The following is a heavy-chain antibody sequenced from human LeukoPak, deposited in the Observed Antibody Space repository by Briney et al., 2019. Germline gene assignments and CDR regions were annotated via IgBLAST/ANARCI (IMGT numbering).Heavy chain of an antibody. CDR1: GGSISSYY. V-gene: IGHV4-4*07. CDR2: IYTSGST. J-gene: IGHJ6*03. D-gene: IGHD6-13*01. Sequence: SETLSLTCTVSGGSISSYYWSWIRQPAGKGLEWIGRIYTSGSTNYNPSLKSRVTMSVDTSKNQFSLKLSSVTAADTAVYYCARDRAYSSSYGHYYMDVWGKGTTVTVSS. CDR3: ARDRAYSSSYGHYYMDV.